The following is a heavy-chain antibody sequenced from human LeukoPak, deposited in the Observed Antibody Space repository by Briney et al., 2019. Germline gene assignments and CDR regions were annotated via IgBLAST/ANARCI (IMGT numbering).Heavy chain of an antibody. CDR2: IYYSGNT. CDR3: TRVTIHGNSDS. D-gene: IGHD1/OR15-1a*01. CDR1: GGSIINYY. J-gene: IGHJ4*02. V-gene: IGHV4-59*01. Sequence: SETLSLTCTVSGGSIINYYWSWIRQPQGKGLEWLGYIYYSGNTKYNPSLKSRVTISVDTSKNQFSLSLTSVTAADTAVYYCTRVTIHGNSDSWGQGTLVTVSS.